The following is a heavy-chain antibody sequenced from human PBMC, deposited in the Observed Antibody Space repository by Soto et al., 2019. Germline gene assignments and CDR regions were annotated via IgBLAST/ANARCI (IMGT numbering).Heavy chain of an antibody. D-gene: IGHD2-8*01. Sequence: TLSLTCTVSGGSVNNGGYYWSWIRQHPGMDLEWIGYVYYSGTTYYNPTLKSRVDISIDTSKNQFSLQLTSVTAADTAVYYWAGGDRWSNLFHYWGQGTLVTVFS. CDR1: GGSVNNGGYY. V-gene: IGHV4-31*03. CDR3: AGGDRWSNLFHY. CDR2: VYYSGTT. J-gene: IGHJ4*02.